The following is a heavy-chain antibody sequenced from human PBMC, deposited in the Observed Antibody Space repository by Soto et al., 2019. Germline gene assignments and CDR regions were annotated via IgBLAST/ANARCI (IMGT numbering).Heavy chain of an antibody. J-gene: IGHJ6*02. D-gene: IGHD2-15*01. V-gene: IGHV3-66*01. Sequence: EVQLVESGGGLVQPGGSLRLSCAASGFTVSSNYMSWVRQAPGKGLEWVSVIYSGGSTYYADSVKGRFTISRDNSRNTLYLQMNSLRAEDTAVYYCASTVVAATPDYYYGMDVWGQGTTVTVSS. CDR3: ASTVVAATPDYYYGMDV. CDR2: IYSGGST. CDR1: GFTVSSNY.